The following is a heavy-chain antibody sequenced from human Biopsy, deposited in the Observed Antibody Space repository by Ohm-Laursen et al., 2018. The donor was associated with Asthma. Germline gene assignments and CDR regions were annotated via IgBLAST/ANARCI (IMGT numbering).Heavy chain of an antibody. Sequence: SVRASCKASGYTFISYAIHWVRRAPGQRLEWMGWINAGNGNTKYSQKFQGRVTITRDTSASTAYMELSSLRSEDTAMYYCARTYYDFLTGQVNDAFALWGQGKMVTVSS. D-gene: IGHD3-9*01. J-gene: IGHJ3*01. CDR3: ARTYYDFLTGQVNDAFAL. V-gene: IGHV1-3*01. CDR1: GYTFISYA. CDR2: INAGNGNT.